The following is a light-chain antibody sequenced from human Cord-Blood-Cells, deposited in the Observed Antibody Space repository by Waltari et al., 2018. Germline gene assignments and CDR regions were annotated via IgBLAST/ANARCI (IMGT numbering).Light chain of an antibody. CDR1: QSISSY. CDR3: QQSYSTPFT. Sequence: DIQMTQSPSSLSASVGDRVTITCRASQSISSYLNWYQQKPGKAPKLLIYAESSLQSGVPSRLSCSGSGTDFTLTISSLQPEDFATYYCQQSYSTPFTFGPGTKVDIK. J-gene: IGKJ3*01. CDR2: AES. V-gene: IGKV1-39*01.